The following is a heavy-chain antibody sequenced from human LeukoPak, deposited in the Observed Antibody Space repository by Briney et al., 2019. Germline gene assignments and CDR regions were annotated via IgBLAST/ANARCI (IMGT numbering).Heavy chain of an antibody. CDR3: ARDRSSSLPYGMDE. D-gene: IGHD2-2*01. CDR1: GFKFEDHG. CDR2: ISWNGGFI. Sequence: GKSLRLSCLVFGFKFEDHGIHWVRQVPGKGLEWVSGISWNGGFIGYADSVKGRFTVSRDNAKNSVYLQMTSLRVEDTAFYYCARDRSSSLPYGMDEWGPGTAVTVSS. V-gene: IGHV3-9*01. J-gene: IGHJ6*02.